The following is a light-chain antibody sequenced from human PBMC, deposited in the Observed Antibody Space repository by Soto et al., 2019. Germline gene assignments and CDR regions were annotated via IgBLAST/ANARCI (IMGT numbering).Light chain of an antibody. CDR3: QQYNSYSP. J-gene: IGKJ1*01. Sequence: DIQMAQSPSTLSASVGDRVTITFRASQSISSWLVWYQQKPGKAPKLLIYDASSLESGVPSRFSGSGSGTEFTLTISSLQPDDFATYYCQQYNSYSPFGQGTKVDI. CDR2: DAS. CDR1: QSISSW. V-gene: IGKV1-5*01.